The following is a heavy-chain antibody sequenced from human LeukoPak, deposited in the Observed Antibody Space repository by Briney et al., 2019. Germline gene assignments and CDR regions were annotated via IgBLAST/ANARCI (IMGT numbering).Heavy chain of an antibody. D-gene: IGHD4-17*01. CDR2: ISGSGGST. V-gene: IGHV3-23*01. J-gene: IGHJ4*02. CDR3: AKVLRGLAYYGDYSD. CDR1: GFTFSSYA. Sequence: TGGSLRLSCAASGFTFSSYAMTWVRQAPGKGPQWVSSISGSGGSTYYADSVKGRFTISKSNSKNTVYLQMNSLRAEDTAVYYCAKVLRGLAYYGDYSDWGQGTLVTVSS.